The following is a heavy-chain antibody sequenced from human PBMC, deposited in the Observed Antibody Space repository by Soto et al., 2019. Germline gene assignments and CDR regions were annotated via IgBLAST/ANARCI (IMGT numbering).Heavy chain of an antibody. CDR3: ARGDYDFWSAYYSY. CDR2: INSNGGSS. Sequence: VQLVESGGGLVQPGGSLRLSCAGSGFNFNTYAMNWVRQAPGKGLEYVSGINSNGGSSYYANSVKGRFTISRDNSKNTLYLQMGSLRAEDTAVYYCARGDYDFWSAYYSYWGQGTLVTVSS. D-gene: IGHD3-3*01. J-gene: IGHJ4*02. CDR1: GFNFNTYA. V-gene: IGHV3-64*01.